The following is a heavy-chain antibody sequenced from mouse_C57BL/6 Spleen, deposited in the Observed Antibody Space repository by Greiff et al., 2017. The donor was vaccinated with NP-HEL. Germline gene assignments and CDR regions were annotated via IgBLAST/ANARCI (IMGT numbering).Heavy chain of an antibody. CDR3: ARENSRTHYCDY. CDR2: INPYNGGT. CDR1: GYTFTDYY. D-gene: IGHD5-1*01. J-gene: IGHJ2*01. V-gene: IGHV1-19*01. Sequence: VQLQQSGPVLVKPGASVKMSCKASGYTFTDYYMNWVKQSHGKSLEWIGVINPYNGGTSYNQKFKGKATLTVDKSYSTAYMELNSLTSEDSAVYYCARENSRTHYCDYWGQGTTLTVSS.